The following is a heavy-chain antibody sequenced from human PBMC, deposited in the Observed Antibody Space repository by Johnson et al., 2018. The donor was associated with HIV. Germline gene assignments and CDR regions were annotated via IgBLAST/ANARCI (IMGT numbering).Heavy chain of an antibody. J-gene: IGHJ3*02. CDR3: VKDGGANWYHAFDI. CDR2: ISYDGSNK. Sequence: VQLVESGGGVVQPGRSLRLSCAASGFTFSSYAMHWVRQAPGKGLEWVAVISYDGSNKYYADSVKGRVTISRDNSKNTRYLQMNSLRAEDTAVYYCVKDGGANWYHAFDIWGQGTMVTVSS. CDR1: GFTFSSYA. D-gene: IGHD1-1*01. V-gene: IGHV3-30-3*01.